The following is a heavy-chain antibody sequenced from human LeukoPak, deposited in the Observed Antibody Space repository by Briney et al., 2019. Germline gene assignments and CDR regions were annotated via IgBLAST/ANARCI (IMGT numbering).Heavy chain of an antibody. V-gene: IGHV3-7*03. D-gene: IGHD1-1*01. CDR1: GFTFSESW. CDR3: AKGKRYPDY. J-gene: IGHJ4*02. Sequence: GGSLRLSCVVSGFTFSESWMSWVRQAPGKGLGWVASLNLDGSDKYYVDSVKGRFTISRDNAKNSLYLQTDSLRVEDTAVYYCAKGKRYPDYWGQGTLVTVSS. CDR2: LNLDGSDK.